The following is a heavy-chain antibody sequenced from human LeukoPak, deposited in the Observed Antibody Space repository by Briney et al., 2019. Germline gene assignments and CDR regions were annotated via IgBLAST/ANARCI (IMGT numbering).Heavy chain of an antibody. V-gene: IGHV3-7*03. D-gene: IGHD1-1*01. CDR1: GFTFSESW. CDR3: AKGKRYPDY. J-gene: IGHJ4*02. Sequence: GGSLRLSCVVSGFTFSESWMSWVRQAPGKGLGWVASLNLDGSDKYYVDSVKGRFTISRDNAKNSLYLQTDSLRVEDTAVYYCAKGKRYPDYWGQGTLVTVSS. CDR2: LNLDGSDK.